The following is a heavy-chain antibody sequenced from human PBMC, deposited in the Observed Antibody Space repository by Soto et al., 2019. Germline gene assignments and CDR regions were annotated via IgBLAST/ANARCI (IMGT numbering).Heavy chain of an antibody. D-gene: IGHD2-15*01. CDR1: GFTFSSYA. Sequence: GGSLRLSCAASGFTFSSYAMHWVRQAPGKGLEWVAVISYDGSNKYYADSVKSRFTISRDNSKNTLYLQMNSLRAEDTAVYYCARDIYSPPLVVVAATLIYWGQGTLVTVSS. J-gene: IGHJ4*02. CDR3: ARDIYSPPLVVVAATLIY. CDR2: ISYDGSNK. V-gene: IGHV3-30-3*01.